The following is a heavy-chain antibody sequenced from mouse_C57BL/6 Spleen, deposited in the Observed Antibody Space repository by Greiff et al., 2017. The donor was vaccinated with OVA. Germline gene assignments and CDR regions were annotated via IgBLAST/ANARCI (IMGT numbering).Heavy chain of an antibody. J-gene: IGHJ4*01. CDR1: GFTFSDAW. CDR3: TLIYYDYDKRFGYAMDY. D-gene: IGHD2-4*01. V-gene: IGHV6-6*01. CDR2: IRNKANNHAT. Sequence: EVKVVESGGGLVQPGGSMKLSCAASGFTFSDAWMDWVRQSPEKGLEWVAEIRNKANNHATYYAESVKGRFTISRDDSKSSVYLQMNSLRAEDTGIYYCTLIYYDYDKRFGYAMDYWGQGTSVTVSS.